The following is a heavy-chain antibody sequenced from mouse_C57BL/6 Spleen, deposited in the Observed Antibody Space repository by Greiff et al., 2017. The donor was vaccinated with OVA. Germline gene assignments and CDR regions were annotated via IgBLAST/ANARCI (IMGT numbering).Heavy chain of an antibody. J-gene: IGHJ3*01. CDR2: ISSGRSTI. V-gene: IGHV5-17*01. Sequence: EVKLVESGGGLVKPGGSLKLSCAASGFTFSDYGMHWVRQAPEKGLEWVAYISSGRSTIYYADTVKGRFTISRDNAKNTLFLQMTSLRSEDTAMYYCARGGYPFAYWGQGTLVTVSA. CDR3: ARGGYPFAY. D-gene: IGHD2-2*01. CDR1: GFTFSDYG.